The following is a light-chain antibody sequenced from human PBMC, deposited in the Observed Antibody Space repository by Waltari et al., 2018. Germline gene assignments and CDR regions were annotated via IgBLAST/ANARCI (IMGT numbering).Light chain of an antibody. V-gene: IGKV3-20*01. CDR3: QNHERLPAT. Sequence: SCRASQGIGRYIVWYQQSPGQAPRLIIYAASTRATGIPDRFSGSGYGTDFSLTIDRLEPEDFAVYFCQNHERLPATFGQGTRVEIK. CDR1: QGIGRY. J-gene: IGKJ1*01. CDR2: AAS.